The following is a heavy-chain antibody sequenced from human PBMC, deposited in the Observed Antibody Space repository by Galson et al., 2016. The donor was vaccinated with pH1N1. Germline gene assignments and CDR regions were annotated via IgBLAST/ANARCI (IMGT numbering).Heavy chain of an antibody. Sequence: SVKVSCKASGYTFTGSYLHWVRQAPGQGLEWVGSINPKNGETSYAGQFQDRVTMTSDTSITTGYMELTRLRSDDTALYYCARQWFGELLYYYKQGMDVWGQGTTVTVSS. D-gene: IGHD3-10*01. J-gene: IGHJ6*02. CDR1: GYTFTGSY. CDR2: INPKNGET. V-gene: IGHV1-2*02. CDR3: ARQWFGELLYYYKQGMDV.